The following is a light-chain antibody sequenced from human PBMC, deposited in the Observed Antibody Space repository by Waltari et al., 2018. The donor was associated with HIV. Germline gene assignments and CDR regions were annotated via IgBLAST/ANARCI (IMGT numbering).Light chain of an antibody. J-gene: IGKJ2*01. CDR3: QQSSNTPKYT. Sequence: DIHMTQSPSSLSASVGDRVTITCRASQSITRSLNWYQQSPGEAPNLLIYGASTLQSGVPSRFSGSGSGTDFTLTITGLQPEDVATYHCQQSSNTPKYTFGQGTKVEIK. V-gene: IGKV1-39*01. CDR1: QSITRS. CDR2: GAS.